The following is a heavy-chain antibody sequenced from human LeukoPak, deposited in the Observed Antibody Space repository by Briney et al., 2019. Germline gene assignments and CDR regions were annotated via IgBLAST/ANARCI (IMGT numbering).Heavy chain of an antibody. D-gene: IGHD4-11*01. J-gene: IGHJ5*02. CDR2: INWNGGST. Sequence: GGSLTLSCAASGFTFDDYGMSSVRQAPGKGLEWVSGINWNGGSTGYADSVKGRFTISRDNAKNSLYLQMNSLRAEDTALYYCARDRTVTRFDPWGQGTLVTASS. V-gene: IGHV3-20*04. CDR1: GFTFDDYG. CDR3: ARDRTVTRFDP.